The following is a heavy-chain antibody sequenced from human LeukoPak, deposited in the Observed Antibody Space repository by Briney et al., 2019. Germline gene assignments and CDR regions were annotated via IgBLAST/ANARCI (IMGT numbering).Heavy chain of an antibody. V-gene: IGHV1-69*13. Sequence: SVKVSCKASGGTFSSYAISWVRQAPGQGLEWMGGIIPIFGTANYAQKFQGRVTITADESTSTAYMELSSLRSEDTAVYYCARESRYCSSTSCHPLAYWGQGTLVTVSS. CDR2: IIPIFGTA. D-gene: IGHD2-2*01. CDR1: GGTFSSYA. J-gene: IGHJ4*02. CDR3: ARESRYCSSTSCHPLAY.